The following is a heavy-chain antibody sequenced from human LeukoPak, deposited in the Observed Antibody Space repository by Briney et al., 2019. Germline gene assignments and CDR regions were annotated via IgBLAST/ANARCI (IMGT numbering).Heavy chain of an antibody. CDR1: GFTFSSYS. J-gene: IGHJ4*02. V-gene: IGHV3-48*01. CDR3: ANSGWHNHLDY. D-gene: IGHD6-19*01. Sequence: GGSLRLSCAASGFTFSSYSMNWVRQAPGKGLEWVSYISSSSSTIYYADSVKGRFTISRDNAKNSLYLQMNSLRAEDTAVYYCANSGWHNHLDYWGQGTLVTVSS. CDR2: ISSSSSTI.